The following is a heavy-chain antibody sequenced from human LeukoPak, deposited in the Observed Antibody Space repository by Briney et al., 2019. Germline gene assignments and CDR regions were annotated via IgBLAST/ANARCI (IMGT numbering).Heavy chain of an antibody. V-gene: IGHV3-74*01. CDR3: VRASLPNWYFDL. CDR1: GFTFSSYW. CDR2: INSDGSGT. J-gene: IGHJ2*01. Sequence: GGSLRLSCAASGFTFSSYWMPWVRQAPGKGLVWVSRINSDGSGTSYADSVKGRFTISRDNAKNTLYLQMNSLRAEDTAVYYCVRASLPNWYFDLWARGTLVTVSS.